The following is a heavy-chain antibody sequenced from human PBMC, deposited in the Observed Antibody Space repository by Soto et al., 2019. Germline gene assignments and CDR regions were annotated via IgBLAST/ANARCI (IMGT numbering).Heavy chain of an antibody. Sequence: QVQLQESGPGLVKPSQTLSLTCTVSGGSISSGDYYWSWIRQPPGQGLEWIGYIYYSGSTYYNPSLKSRVTMSVYTSKNQFSLMLSSVTATDTALYYCARGGHGSGGSCYLSYWGQRTLVTVSS. V-gene: IGHV4-30-4*01. J-gene: IGHJ4*02. CDR1: GGSISSGDYY. CDR2: IYYSGST. CDR3: ARGGHGSGGSCYLSY. D-gene: IGHD2-15*01.